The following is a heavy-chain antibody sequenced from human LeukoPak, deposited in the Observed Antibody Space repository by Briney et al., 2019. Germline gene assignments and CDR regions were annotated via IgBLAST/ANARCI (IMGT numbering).Heavy chain of an antibody. CDR3: ARDKAVTAIPCYFDY. V-gene: IGHV3-48*03. D-gene: IGHD2-21*02. CDR2: ISSSGSTI. CDR1: GFTFSSYE. Sequence: PGGSLRLSCAASGFTFSSYEMNWVRQAPGKGLEWVSYISSSGSTIYYADSVKGRFNISRDNAKNSLYLQMNSLRAEDTAVYYCARDKAVTAIPCYFDYWGQGTLATVSS. J-gene: IGHJ4*02.